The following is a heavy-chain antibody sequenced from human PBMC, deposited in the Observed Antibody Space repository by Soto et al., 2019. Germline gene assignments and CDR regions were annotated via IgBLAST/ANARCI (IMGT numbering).Heavy chain of an antibody. V-gene: IGHV1-2*02. CDR1: GYTFTGYN. CDR2: INPNNGGT. D-gene: IGHD2-2*01. Sequence: QVQLVQSGAEVRKPGASVRVSCKASGYTFTGYNMHWMRQAPGQGLEWMGWINPNNGGTDYAQKFQGRVTMTRDTSISTAYMELSRLISDDTAVYYCARLRGPYCSSTSCLYDFDYWGQGTLVTVSS. J-gene: IGHJ4*02. CDR3: ARLRGPYCSSTSCLYDFDY.